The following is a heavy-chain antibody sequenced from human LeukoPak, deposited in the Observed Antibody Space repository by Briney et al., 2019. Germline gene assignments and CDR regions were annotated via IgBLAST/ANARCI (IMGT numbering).Heavy chain of an antibody. CDR1: GGSLSSYY. D-gene: IGHD6-13*01. J-gene: IGHJ4*02. V-gene: IGHV4-59*01. CDR2: IYYSGST. Sequence: SETLSLTCTVSGGSLSSYYWSWIRQPPGKGLEWIGYIYYSGSTNHNPSLKSRLTISVDTSKNQFSLKLSSVTAADTAVYYCARVGIRAAAQANFDYWGQGALVTVSS. CDR3: ARVGIRAAAQANFDY.